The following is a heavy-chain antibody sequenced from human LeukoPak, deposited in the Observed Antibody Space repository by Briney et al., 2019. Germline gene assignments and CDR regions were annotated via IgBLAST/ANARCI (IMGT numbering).Heavy chain of an antibody. CDR3: AKAFAMIVVAVDY. CDR1: GFTFSSYG. J-gene: IGHJ4*02. D-gene: IGHD3-22*01. Sequence: GRSLRLSCAASGFTFSSYGMGWGRQAPGKGLEGGAVISYDGSNKYYADSVKGRFTISRDNSKNTLYLQMNSLRAEDTAVYYCAKAFAMIVVAVDYWGQGTLVTVSS. V-gene: IGHV3-30*18. CDR2: ISYDGSNK.